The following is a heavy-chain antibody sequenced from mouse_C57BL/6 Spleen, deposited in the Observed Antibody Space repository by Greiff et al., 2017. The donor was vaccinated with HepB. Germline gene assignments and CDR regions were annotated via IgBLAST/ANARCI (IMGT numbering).Heavy chain of an antibody. J-gene: IGHJ1*03. CDR2: SRNKANDYTT. V-gene: IGHV7-1*01. Sequence: EVKVVESGGGLVQSGRSLRLSCATSGFTFSDFYMEWVRQAPGKGLEWIAASRNKANDYTTEYSASVKGRFIVSRDTSQSILYLQMNALRAEDTAIYYCARDAPHLRRWYFDVWGTGTTVTVSS. CDR1: GFTFSDFY. CDR3: ARDAPHLRRWYFDV.